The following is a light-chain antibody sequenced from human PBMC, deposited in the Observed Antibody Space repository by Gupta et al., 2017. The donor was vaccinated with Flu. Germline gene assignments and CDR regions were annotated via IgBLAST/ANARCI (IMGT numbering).Light chain of an antibody. J-gene: IGKJ1*01. V-gene: IGKV3-15*01. CDR3: QQYEPCPRT. Sequence: EIVMTHSPATLSVSPGGRATLSCRASQSVSSNLAWYQQKPGQPPRLLIYLASTRSTGILARFSGSGPGTEFTLTIRTLQSEVFAVYYCQQYEPCPRTFGQGTKVEMK. CDR2: LAS. CDR1: QSVSSN.